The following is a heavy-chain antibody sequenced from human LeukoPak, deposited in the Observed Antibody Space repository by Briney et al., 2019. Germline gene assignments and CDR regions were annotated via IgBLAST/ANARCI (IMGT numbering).Heavy chain of an antibody. Sequence: GGSLRLSCAASGFTFSGYAMSWVRQAPGKGLEWVSAISGSDHSTYYADSVKGRFTISRDNSRNTLYLQMNSLRADDTAVYYCAKLGMVRGEGYWGQGTLVTVST. CDR1: GFTFSGYA. J-gene: IGHJ4*02. D-gene: IGHD3-10*01. CDR3: AKLGMVRGEGY. V-gene: IGHV3-23*01. CDR2: ISGSDHST.